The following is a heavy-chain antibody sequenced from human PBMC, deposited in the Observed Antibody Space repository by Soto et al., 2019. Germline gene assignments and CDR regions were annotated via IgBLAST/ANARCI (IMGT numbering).Heavy chain of an antibody. CDR1: GYPFTSYG. D-gene: IGHD3-3*01. Sequence: GASVKVSCKASGYPFTSYGITWVRQAPGRGPEWMGWISTYNGDTKYAQSLQGRVTMTTDTSTTTAYMEVRSLRSDDTAVYYCARVMTTFGVVSKGPDHWGQGTLVTVSS. J-gene: IGHJ4*02. CDR2: ISTYNGDT. CDR3: ARVMTTFGVVSKGPDH. V-gene: IGHV1-18*04.